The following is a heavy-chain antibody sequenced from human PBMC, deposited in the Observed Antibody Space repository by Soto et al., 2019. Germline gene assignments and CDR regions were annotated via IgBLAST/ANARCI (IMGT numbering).Heavy chain of an antibody. CDR2: ISGSGGST. CDR3: AKDIVAALPGLILFDY. J-gene: IGHJ4*02. V-gene: IGHV3-23*01. CDR1: GFTFSSYA. D-gene: IGHD5-12*01. Sequence: GGSLRLSCAASGFTFSSYAMSWVRQAPGKGLEWVSAISGSGGSTYYADSVKGRFTISRDNSKNTLYLQMNSLRAEDTAVYYCAKDIVAALPGLILFDYWGQGTLVTVSS.